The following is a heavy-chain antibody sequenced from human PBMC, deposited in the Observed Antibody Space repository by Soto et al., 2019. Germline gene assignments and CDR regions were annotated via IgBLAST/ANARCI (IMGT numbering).Heavy chain of an antibody. V-gene: IGHV4-59*01. Sequence: PSETLSLTCTVSGGSIRSYYWSWIRQPPGKGLEWIGYVYHSGTTNYNPSLKSRVTISVDTSKSQFSLKLTSVTAAETAVYYCERDMDEYGGNSQTFDIWGPGTMVTVSS. CDR1: GGSIRSYY. CDR2: VYHSGTT. CDR3: ERDMDEYGGNSQTFDI. J-gene: IGHJ3*02. D-gene: IGHD4-17*01.